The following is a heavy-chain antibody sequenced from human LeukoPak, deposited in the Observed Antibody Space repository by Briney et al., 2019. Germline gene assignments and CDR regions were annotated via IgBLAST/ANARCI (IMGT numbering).Heavy chain of an antibody. CDR1: GFTFSSYG. CDR3: ARDRGGSSSWFVDY. J-gene: IGHJ4*02. V-gene: IGHV3-33*01. Sequence: QSGGSLRLSCAASGFTFSSYGMRWVRQAPGKGLEWVAVIWYDGSNKYYADSVKGRFTISRDNSKNTLYLQMNSLRAEDTAVYYCARDRGGSSSWFVDYWGQGTLVTVSS. CDR2: IWYDGSNK. D-gene: IGHD6-13*01.